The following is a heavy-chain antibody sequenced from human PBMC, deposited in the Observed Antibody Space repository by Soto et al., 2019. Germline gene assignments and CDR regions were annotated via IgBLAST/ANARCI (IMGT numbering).Heavy chain of an antibody. CDR3: ARDPGIAAAGTGFDY. CDR2: IYYRGSA. CDR1: DDSINSDKYY. V-gene: IGHV4-39*02. D-gene: IGHD6-13*01. J-gene: IGHJ4*02. Sequence: SETLSLTCSVSDDSINSDKYYWGWIRQPPGKGLEWIGSIYYRGSAYYNPSLQTRVTISVDTSKSQFSLKLSSVTAADTAVYYCARDPGIAAAGTGFDYWGQGTLVTVSS.